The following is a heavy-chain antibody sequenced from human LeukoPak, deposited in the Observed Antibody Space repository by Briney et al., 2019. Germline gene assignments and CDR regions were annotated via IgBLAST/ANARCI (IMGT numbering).Heavy chain of an antibody. CDR1: GFTFSSYS. J-gene: IGHJ5*02. D-gene: IGHD2-15*01. CDR3: ARVVAATHNWFDP. V-gene: IGHV3-48*02. CDR2: ISSSSSTT. Sequence: PGGSLRLSCAASGFTFSSYSMNWVRQAPGKGLEWVSYISSSSSTTYYADSVKGRFTISRDNAKNSLYLQMNSLRDEDTAVYYCARVVAATHNWFDPWGQGTLVTVSS.